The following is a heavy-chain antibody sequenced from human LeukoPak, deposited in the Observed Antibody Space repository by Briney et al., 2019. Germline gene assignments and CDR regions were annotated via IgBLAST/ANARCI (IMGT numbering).Heavy chain of an antibody. J-gene: IGHJ4*02. V-gene: IGHV4-39*01. CDR2: IYYSGST. CDR3: ASLNYDSSSAPHGIEDY. Sequence: PSEPLSLTCTVSGGSISSSSYYWGWIRQPPGKGLEWIGDIYYSGSTFHNPSLKSRVTISVDTSKNQFSLMLSSVTAAETAVYCVASLNYDSSSAPHGIEDYWGQGTLVTVS. D-gene: IGHD3-22*01. CDR1: GGSISSSSYY.